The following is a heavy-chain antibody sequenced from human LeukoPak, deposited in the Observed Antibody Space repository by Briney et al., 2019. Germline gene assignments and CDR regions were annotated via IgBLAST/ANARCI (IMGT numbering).Heavy chain of an antibody. V-gene: IGHV1-46*01. Sequence: GASVKVSCKASGYTFTSYYMHWVRQAPGQGLEWMGIINPSGGSTSYAQKFQGRVTMTRDTSTSTVYMELSSLRSEDTAMYYCARDTPPKNWFDPWGQGTLVTVSS. CDR3: ARDTPPKNWFDP. CDR2: INPSGGST. CDR1: GYTFTSYY. J-gene: IGHJ5*02.